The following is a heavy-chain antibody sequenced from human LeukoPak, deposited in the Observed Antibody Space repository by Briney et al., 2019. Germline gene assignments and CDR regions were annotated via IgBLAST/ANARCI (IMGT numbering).Heavy chain of an antibody. CDR1: GGSFSGYY. V-gene: IGHV4-34*01. J-gene: IGHJ4*02. CDR2: INHSGST. D-gene: IGHD6-19*01. Sequence: SETLSLTCAVYGGSFSGYYWSWIRQPPGKGLEWIGGINHSGSTNYNPSLKSRVTISVDTSKNQFSLKLGSVTAADTAVYYCARSPQLAKWLPFDYWGQGTLVTVSS. CDR3: ARSPQLAKWLPFDY.